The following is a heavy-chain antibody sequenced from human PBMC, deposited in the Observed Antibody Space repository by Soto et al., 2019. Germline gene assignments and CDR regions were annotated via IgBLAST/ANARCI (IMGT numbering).Heavy chain of an antibody. J-gene: IGHJ6*02. CDR1: GGTFSSYA. V-gene: IGHV1-69*01. CDR2: IIPIFGTA. Sequence: QVQLVQSGAEVKKPGSSVKVSCKASGGTFSSYAISWVRQAPGQGLEWMGGIIPIFGTANYAQKFQGRVTITADESTSTAYMELSSLRSEDTAVYNCARDPYCSSTSCPPYYYGMDVWGQGTTVTVSS. CDR3: ARDPYCSSTSCPPYYYGMDV. D-gene: IGHD2-2*01.